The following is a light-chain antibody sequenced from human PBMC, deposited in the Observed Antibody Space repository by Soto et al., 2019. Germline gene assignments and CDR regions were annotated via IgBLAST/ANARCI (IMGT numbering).Light chain of an antibody. CDR1: NIENTN. Sequence: SFVLTQPPSVSVAPGQTATVTCGRNNIENTNVHWYRQRPGQAPVLVVYDDSDRPSGIPDRFSGFNSGNTATLTITGVAAGDEADYYCQVWDSSGDHLSVVFGGGTKLTVL. CDR2: DDS. CDR3: QVWDSSGDHLSVV. V-gene: IGLV3-21*02. J-gene: IGLJ2*01.